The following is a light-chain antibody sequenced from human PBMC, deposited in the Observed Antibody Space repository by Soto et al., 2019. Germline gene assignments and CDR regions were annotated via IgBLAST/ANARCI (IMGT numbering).Light chain of an antibody. CDR2: EVS. J-gene: IGLJ2*01. CDR1: SSDVGGYNY. V-gene: IGLV2-14*01. Sequence: QSALTQPGSVSGSPGQSITISCTGTSSDVGGYNYVSWYQQHPGKAPKLMIYEVSNRPSGVSNRFSGSKSGNTASLTISGLQTEDEADYYCSSYTSNSTYVVFGGGTKLTVL. CDR3: SSYTSNSTYVV.